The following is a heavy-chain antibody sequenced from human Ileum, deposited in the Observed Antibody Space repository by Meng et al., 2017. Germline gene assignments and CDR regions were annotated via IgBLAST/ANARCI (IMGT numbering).Heavy chain of an antibody. CDR2: IYLAGSP. CDR3: VRHGGKYFDS. V-gene: IGHV4-4*02. CDR1: GSSISSSFY. D-gene: IGHD2-15*01. J-gene: IGHJ4*02. Sequence: VQPEEAGPRPVEPLGTLSLSCAFSGSSISSSFYWSWDRQSPGKGLEWLGQIYLAGSPNYNPSLESRVTISVDKSKNQLSLRLTSVTAADTAIFYCVRHGGKYFDSWGQGTLVTVSS.